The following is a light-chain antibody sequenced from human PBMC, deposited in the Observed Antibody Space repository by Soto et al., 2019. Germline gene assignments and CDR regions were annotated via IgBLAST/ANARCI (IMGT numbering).Light chain of an antibody. CDR3: QQRRNWPFT. J-gene: IGKJ4*01. Sequence: EIVLTQSTGTLSLSPGAIATLSCRASQRVSKYLAWYQQKPGQAPRLLFYDASDRCTGMPARFSGSGSGTDVTLTISSLEPEDFAVYYCQQRRNWPFTFGRGTKVEIK. CDR1: QRVSKY. CDR2: DAS. V-gene: IGKV3-11*01.